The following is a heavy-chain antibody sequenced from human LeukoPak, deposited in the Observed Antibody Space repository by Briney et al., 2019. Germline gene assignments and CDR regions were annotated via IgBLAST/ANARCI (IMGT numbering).Heavy chain of an antibody. J-gene: IGHJ4*02. Sequence: ASVTVSFKASGYTFTSYGISWVRQAPGQGLEGMGCITAYNDNTYYAQKLQGRVTMTTDTSTSTAYMELRSLRSDDTAVDYCARDLRRGSSSWYVSGGDYWGQGTLVTVSS. CDR2: ITAYNDNT. CDR3: ARDLRRGSSSWYVSGGDY. CDR1: GYTFTSYG. D-gene: IGHD6-13*01. V-gene: IGHV1-18*01.